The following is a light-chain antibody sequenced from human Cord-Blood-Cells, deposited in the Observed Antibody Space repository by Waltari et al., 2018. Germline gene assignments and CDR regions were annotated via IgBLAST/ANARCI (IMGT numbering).Light chain of an antibody. CDR1: QSVSSY. J-gene: IGKJ1*01. Sequence: IVLIQSPATLPLSLGERATLPCRPRQSVSSYLAWYQQKPGQAPRLLIYDASKRATGIPARFSGSGSGTDFTLTISSLEPEDFAVYYCQQRSNWPTFGQGTKVEIK. V-gene: IGKV3-11*01. CDR2: DAS. CDR3: QQRSNWPT.